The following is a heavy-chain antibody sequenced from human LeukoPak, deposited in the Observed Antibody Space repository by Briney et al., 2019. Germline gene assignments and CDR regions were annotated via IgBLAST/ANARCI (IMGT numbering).Heavy chain of an antibody. J-gene: IGHJ5*02. V-gene: IGHV4-39*07. D-gene: IGHD6-6*01. CDR3: ARDVMYSSSSGPS. CDR2: IYYSGST. CDR1: GGSISSSSYY. Sequence: PSETLSLTCTVSGGSISSSSYYWGWIRQPPGKGLEWIGSIYYSGSTYYNPSLKSRVTISVDTSKNQFSLKLSSVTAADTAVYYCARDVMYSSSSGPSWGQGTLVTVSS.